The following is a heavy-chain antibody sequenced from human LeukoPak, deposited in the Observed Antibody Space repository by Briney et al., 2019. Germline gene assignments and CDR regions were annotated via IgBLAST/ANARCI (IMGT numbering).Heavy chain of an antibody. CDR3: ASGRVPYGYSYGFGY. J-gene: IGHJ4*02. CDR2: INSDGSST. Sequence: GGSLRLSCAASGFTFSTYWMHWVRQAPGKGLEWVSRINSDGSSTTYADSVKGRFTISRDNAKNTVYLQMNSLRAEDTAVYFCASGRVPYGYSYGFGYWGQGTLVTVSS. CDR1: GFTFSTYW. V-gene: IGHV3-74*01. D-gene: IGHD5-18*01.